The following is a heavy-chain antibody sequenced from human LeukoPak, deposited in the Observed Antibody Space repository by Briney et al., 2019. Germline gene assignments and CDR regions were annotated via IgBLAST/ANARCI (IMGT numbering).Heavy chain of an antibody. V-gene: IGHV3-30*18. CDR3: AKAESPINRYNWNDKRRPYGMDV. J-gene: IGHJ6*02. Sequence: GRSLRLSCAASGFTFSSYGMHWVRQAPGKGLGWVAVISYDGSKKYYADSVKCRFTISRDNSKNTLYLQMISLRADDTALYYCAKAESPINRYNWNDKRRPYGMDVWGRGTTVSVSS. CDR2: ISYDGSKK. CDR1: GFTFSSYG. D-gene: IGHD1-20*01.